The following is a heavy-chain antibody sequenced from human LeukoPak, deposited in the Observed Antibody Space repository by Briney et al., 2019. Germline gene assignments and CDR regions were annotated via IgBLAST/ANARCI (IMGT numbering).Heavy chain of an antibody. CDR3: ARDRIYSGIYHDTFDI. CDR1: GFTFSSYS. J-gene: IGHJ3*02. CDR2: ISSGSTYI. D-gene: IGHD1-26*01. Sequence: GGSLRLSCAASGFTFSSYSMSSVRQAPGKGLKWVSSISSGSTYIYYADSMKGRFTISRDNAKNSLYLQMNTLRAEDTAVYYCARDRIYSGIYHDTFDIWGHGTMVTVSS. V-gene: IGHV3-21*01.